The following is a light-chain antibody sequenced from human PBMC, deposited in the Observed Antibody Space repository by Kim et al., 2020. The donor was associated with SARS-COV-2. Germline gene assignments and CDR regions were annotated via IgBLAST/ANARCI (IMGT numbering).Light chain of an antibody. CDR1: ALPKQY. J-gene: IGLJ3*02. V-gene: IGLV3-25*03. CDR3: QSADSSGTYWL. CDR2: KDS. Sequence: SYELTQPPSVSVSPGQTARITCSGDALPKQYAYWYQQKPGQAPVLVIYKDSERPSGIPERFSGPSSGTTVTLTISGVQAEDEADYYCQSADSSGTYWLFG.